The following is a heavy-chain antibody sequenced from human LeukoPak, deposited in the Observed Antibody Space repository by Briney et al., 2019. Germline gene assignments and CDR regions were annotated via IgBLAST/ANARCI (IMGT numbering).Heavy chain of an antibody. CDR3: ARGAEITSYYYGMDV. CDR2: INHSGST. Sequence: SETLSLTCAVYGGSFSGYYWSWIRQPPGKGLEWIGEINHSGSTNYNPSLKSRVTISVDTSKNQFSLKLSSVTAADTAVYYCARGAEITSYYYGMDVWGQGTTVTVSS. CDR1: GGSFSGYY. D-gene: IGHD3-16*01. J-gene: IGHJ6*02. V-gene: IGHV4-34*01.